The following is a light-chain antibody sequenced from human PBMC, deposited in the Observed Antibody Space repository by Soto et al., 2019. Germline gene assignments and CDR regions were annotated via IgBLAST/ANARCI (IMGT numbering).Light chain of an antibody. V-gene: IGKV3-20*01. Sequence: EIVLTQSPGTLSLSPGERAILSCRASQYVSSFVGWYQQKPGHGPRLVIYGASSRAAGLPDRFSGSGSGTDFPPTSSILDPEVFAVYYRQLFGPSRTFGQGTKVEIK. CDR1: QYVSSF. J-gene: IGKJ1*01. CDR3: QLFGPSRT. CDR2: GAS.